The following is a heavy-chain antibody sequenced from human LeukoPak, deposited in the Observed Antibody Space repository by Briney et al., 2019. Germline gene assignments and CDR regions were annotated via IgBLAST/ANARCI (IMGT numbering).Heavy chain of an antibody. CDR2: LGTNGDS. D-gene: IGHD6-6*01. V-gene: IGHV3-13*01. CDR1: GFSVRSNY. Sequence: GGSLRLSCAASGFSVRSNYMSWVRQAAGRGLEWVSALGTNGDSYYLGSVKGRFTISRDDGKNSLYLQMNSLGVEDMAVYYCTRELRGIASHYHGMDVWGQGTTVTVSS. CDR3: TRELRGIASHYHGMDV. J-gene: IGHJ6*02.